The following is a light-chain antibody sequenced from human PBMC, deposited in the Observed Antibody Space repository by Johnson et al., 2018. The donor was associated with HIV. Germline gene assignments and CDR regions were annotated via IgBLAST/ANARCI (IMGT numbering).Light chain of an antibody. CDR2: DNN. V-gene: IGLV1-51*01. CDR1: NSNIGNNY. J-gene: IGLJ1*01. CDR3: ETWDSSLSGYYV. Sequence: QAVLTQPASVSAAPGQKVTISCSGSNSNIGNNYVSWYQQLPGTAPKLLIYDNNKRPSGIPDRFSGSKSGTSATLGITGLQTGDEADYYCETWDSSLSGYYVFGTGTKLTVL.